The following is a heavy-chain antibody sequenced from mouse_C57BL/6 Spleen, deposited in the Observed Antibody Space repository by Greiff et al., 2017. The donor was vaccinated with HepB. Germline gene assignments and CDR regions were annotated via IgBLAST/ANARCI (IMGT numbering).Heavy chain of an antibody. CDR2: ISSGSSTI. CDR3: AREGFYSSGYPY. CDR1: GFTFSDYG. J-gene: IGHJ2*01. D-gene: IGHD3-2*02. Sequence: EVKLQESGGGLVKPGGSLKLSCAASGFTFSDYGMHWVRQAPEKGLEWVAYISSGSSTIYYADTVKGRFTISRDNAKNTLFLQMTSLRSEDTAMYYCAREGFYSSGYPYWGQGTTLTVSS. V-gene: IGHV5-17*01.